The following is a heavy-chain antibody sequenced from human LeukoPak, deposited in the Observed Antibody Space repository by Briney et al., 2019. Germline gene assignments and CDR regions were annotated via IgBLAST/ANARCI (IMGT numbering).Heavy chain of an antibody. CDR2: INHSGST. CDR3: ARGRRGSGSYYSPFDY. J-gene: IGHJ4*02. Sequence: PSETLSLTCAVYGGSFSGYYWSWIRQPPGKGLEWIGEINHSGSTNYNPSLKSRVTISVDTSKNQFSLKLSSVTAADTAVYYCARGRRGSGSYYSPFDYWGQGTLVTVSS. CDR1: GGSFSGYY. V-gene: IGHV4-34*01. D-gene: IGHD3-10*01.